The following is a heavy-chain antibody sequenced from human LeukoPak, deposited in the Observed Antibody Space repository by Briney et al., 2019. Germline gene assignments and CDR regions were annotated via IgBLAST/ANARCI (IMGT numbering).Heavy chain of an antibody. Sequence: SETLSLTCTVSGGVVSTSDYYWGWIRQSPGKGLEWIGDIFYTGKTNYNPSLKSRASISLDTSKNQFSLRLTSVTAADTAVYFCARVFDSWGQGKLVTVSS. V-gene: IGHV4-39*07. J-gene: IGHJ4*02. CDR3: ARVFDS. CDR1: GGVVSTSDYY. CDR2: IFYTGKT.